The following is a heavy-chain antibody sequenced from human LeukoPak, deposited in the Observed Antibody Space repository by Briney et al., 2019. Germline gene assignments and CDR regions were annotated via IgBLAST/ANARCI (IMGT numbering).Heavy chain of an antibody. CDR2: IKKDGSDT. CDR1: GFTFSSHW. CDR3: ATDMGDDTSGSYRFGLDV. D-gene: IGHD3-22*01. V-gene: IGHV3-74*01. J-gene: IGHJ6*02. Sequence: GGSLTLSCAASGFTFSSHWMYWVRQVPGKGLVWVSRIKKDGSDTTHADSVKGRFTISRDNAKNTLYLQMNSLRAEDTAVYYCATDMGDDTSGSYRFGLDVWGLGTTVTVSS.